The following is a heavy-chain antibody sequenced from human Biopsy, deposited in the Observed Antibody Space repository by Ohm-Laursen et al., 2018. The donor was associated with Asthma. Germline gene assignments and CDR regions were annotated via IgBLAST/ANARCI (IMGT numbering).Heavy chain of an antibody. CDR1: GFTFGGYV. Sequence: SLRLSCAASGFTFGGYVMSWARQAPGKGLDWVSGINWNGGSTGYADSVKGRFTISRDNAKNSLYLQMNSLRAEDTALYHCGRDMGGFGSGWFPVEFWGQGTLVTVSS. D-gene: IGHD6-19*01. V-gene: IGHV3-20*01. CDR2: INWNGGST. CDR3: GRDMGGFGSGWFPVEF. J-gene: IGHJ4*02.